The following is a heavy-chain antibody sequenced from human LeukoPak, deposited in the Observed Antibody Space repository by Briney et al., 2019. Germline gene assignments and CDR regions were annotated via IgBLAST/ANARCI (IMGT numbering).Heavy chain of an antibody. CDR3: ARDPAGHGRYFDY. CDR1: GGSINGYF. V-gene: IGHV4-4*07. CDR2: IHTSGTT. Sequence: PSETLSLTCTVSGGSINGYFCTWLRQSAGAGLECIGRIHTSGTTYYNPSLRSRVSMSVDTSNNKFSLRLSSVTAADTAVYYCARDPAGHGRYFDYWGQGALVTVSS. D-gene: IGHD1-14*01. J-gene: IGHJ4*02.